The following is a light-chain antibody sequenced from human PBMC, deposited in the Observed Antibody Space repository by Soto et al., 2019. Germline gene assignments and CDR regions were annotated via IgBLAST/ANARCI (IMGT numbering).Light chain of an antibody. CDR1: QSVRSNY. CDR3: QQYGGSPRT. CDR2: GAS. J-gene: IGKJ5*01. Sequence: EIVLTQSPGTLSLSPGKRATLSCRASQSVRSNYLAWYQQRPGQAPRLLFYGASNRATGIPDRFSGSGSGTDFTLTISRLEPEDFAVYYCQQYGGSPRTFGQGTRLEIK. V-gene: IGKV3-20*01.